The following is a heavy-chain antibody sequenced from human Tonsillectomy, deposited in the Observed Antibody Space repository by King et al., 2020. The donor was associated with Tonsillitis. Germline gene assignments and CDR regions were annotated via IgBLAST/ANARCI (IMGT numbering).Heavy chain of an antibody. V-gene: IGHV3-21*01. J-gene: IGHJ2*01. CDR3: ARDRYFDL. CDR2: ISSSSSYI. Sequence: SMNWVRQAPGKGLEWVSSISSSSSYIYYADSVKGRFTISRDNAKNSLYLQMNSLRAEDTAVYYCARDRYFDLWGRGSLVTVAS. CDR1: S.